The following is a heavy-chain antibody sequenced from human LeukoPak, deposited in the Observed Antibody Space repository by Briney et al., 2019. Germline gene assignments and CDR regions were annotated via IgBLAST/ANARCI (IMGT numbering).Heavy chain of an antibody. D-gene: IGHD6-19*01. V-gene: IGHV4-59*08. CDR3: ARLTKGEQWLAYYFDY. J-gene: IGHJ4*02. Sequence: SETLSLTCTVSGGSISGFVWSWIRQPPGEGLDYIGFIHDTGTPTNYNPLLKSRVTLSVDTSKNQFSLNLNSVTAADTAVYYCARLTKGEQWLAYYFDYWGQGALVTVSS. CDR1: GGSISGFV. CDR2: IHDTGTPT.